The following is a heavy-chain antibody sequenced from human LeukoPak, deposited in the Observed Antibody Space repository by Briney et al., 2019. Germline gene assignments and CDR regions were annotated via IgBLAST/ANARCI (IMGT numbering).Heavy chain of an antibody. J-gene: IGHJ3*02. CDR1: GFTFSSYD. CDR2: ISTSGSTI. CDR3: ARDDYDEAFDI. V-gene: IGHV3-48*03. Sequence: GGSLRLSCAASGFTFSSYDMNWLRQAPGKGLEWVSYISTSGSTIYYADSVKGRFTTSRDNAKNSLYLQMNSLRAEDTAVYYCARDDYDEAFDIWGQGTMVTVSS. D-gene: IGHD3-22*01.